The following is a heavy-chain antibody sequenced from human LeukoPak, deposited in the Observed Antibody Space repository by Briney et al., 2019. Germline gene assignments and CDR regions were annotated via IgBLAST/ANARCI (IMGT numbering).Heavy chain of an antibody. CDR3: AKDETGDGYNAI. CDR2: TDRTGDTT. CDR1: GFTFSNYA. J-gene: IGHJ4*02. Sequence: GGSLRLSCEVSGFTFSNYAMSWLRQLPGKGLEWLSTTDRTGDTTYYAASVKGRFIVSRDNARDTLYLQMYNLRPDDTAVYFCAKDETGDGYNAIWGPGTRVTVSS. D-gene: IGHD5-24*01. V-gene: IGHV3-23*01.